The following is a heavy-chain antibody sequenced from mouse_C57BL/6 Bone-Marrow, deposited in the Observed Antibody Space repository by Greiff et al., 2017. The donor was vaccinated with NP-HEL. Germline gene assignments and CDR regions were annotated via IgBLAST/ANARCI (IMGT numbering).Heavy chain of an antibody. CDR2: INPSNGGT. J-gene: IGHJ3*01. CDR1: GYTFPSYW. Sequence: QVQLQQPGTELVKPGASVKLSCKASGYTFPSYWMHWVKQRPGQGLEWIGNINPSNGGTNYNEKFKSKATLTVDKSSSTAYMQLSSRTSEDSAGYYCAREGTAQATFAYWGQGTLVTVSA. CDR3: AREGTAQATFAY. D-gene: IGHD3-2*02. V-gene: IGHV1-53*01.